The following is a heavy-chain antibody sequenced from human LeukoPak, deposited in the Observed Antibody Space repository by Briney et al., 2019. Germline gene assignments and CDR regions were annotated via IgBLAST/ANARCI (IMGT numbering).Heavy chain of an antibody. Sequence: PGGSLRLSCAASGFTFSSYSMNWVRQAPGKGLEWVSSISSSSSYIYYADSVKGRFTISRDNAKNSLYLQMNSLRAEDTAVYYCAKAYGSGSYSRENWFDPWGQGTLVTVSS. D-gene: IGHD3-10*01. CDR1: GFTFSSYS. V-gene: IGHV3-21*01. CDR3: AKAYGSGSYSRENWFDP. CDR2: ISSSSSYI. J-gene: IGHJ5*02.